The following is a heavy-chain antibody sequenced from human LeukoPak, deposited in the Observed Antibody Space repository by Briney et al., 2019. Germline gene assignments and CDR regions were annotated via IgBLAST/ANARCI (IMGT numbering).Heavy chain of an antibody. D-gene: IGHD2-15*01. V-gene: IGHV3-21*01. CDR2: ISSSSSYI. Sequence: PGGSLRLSCAASGFTFSSYSMNWVRQAPGKGLEWVSSISSSSSYIYYADSVKGRFTISRDNAKNSLYLQMNSLRAEDTAVYYCARERVVAASVDVWGQGTTVTVSS. J-gene: IGHJ6*02. CDR3: ARERVVAASVDV. CDR1: GFTFSSYS.